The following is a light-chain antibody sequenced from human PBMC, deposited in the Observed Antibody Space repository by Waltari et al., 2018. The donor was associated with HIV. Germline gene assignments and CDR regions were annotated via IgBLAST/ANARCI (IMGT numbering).Light chain of an antibody. V-gene: IGLV1-51*01. J-gene: IGLJ1*01. CDR2: DNN. CDR1: SSNIGNNY. CDR3: GTWDNSLSAGGV. Sequence: QSVLTQPPSVSAAPGQKVTISCSGSSSNIGNNYVSWYQQLPGTAPKLLIYDNNKRPSGIPDRFSGSKSGTSATLGITGLQTGDEAEYYCGTWDNSLSAGGVFGTGTKVTVL.